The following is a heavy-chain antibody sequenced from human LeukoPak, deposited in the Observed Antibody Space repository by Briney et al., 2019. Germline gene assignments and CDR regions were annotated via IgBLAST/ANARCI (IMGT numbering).Heavy chain of an antibody. CDR2: VSGPGGTT. V-gene: IGHV3-23*01. J-gene: IGHJ4*02. Sequence: GGSQRLSCAASGFTFSSYAMSWVRQAPGKGLEWVSTVSGPGGTTYYADSVRGRFTISRDNSRNTLYLQMNILRAEDTAVYYCAKVGEFIAHFDYWGQGTLVTVSS. CDR1: GFTFSSYA. CDR3: AKVGEFIAHFDY. D-gene: IGHD3-16*02.